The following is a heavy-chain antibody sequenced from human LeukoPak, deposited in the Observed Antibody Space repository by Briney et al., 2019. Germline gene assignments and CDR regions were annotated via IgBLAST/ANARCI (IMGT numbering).Heavy chain of an antibody. CDR3: ARLMITFGGAIVWAFDI. Sequence: PSETLSLTCTVSGYSISSGYYWGWIRQPPGKGLEWIGSIYHSGSTYYNPSLKSRVTISVDTSKNQFSLKLSSVTAADTAVYYCARLMITFGGAIVWAFDIWGQGTMVTVSS. CDR2: IYHSGST. CDR1: GYSISSGYY. V-gene: IGHV4-38-2*02. D-gene: IGHD3-16*02. J-gene: IGHJ3*02.